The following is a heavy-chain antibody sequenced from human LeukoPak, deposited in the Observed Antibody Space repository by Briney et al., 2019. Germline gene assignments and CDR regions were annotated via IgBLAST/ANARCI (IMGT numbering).Heavy chain of an antibody. CDR1: GFSLSGST. J-gene: IGHJ4*02. V-gene: IGHV3-73*01. D-gene: IGHD3-3*01. CDR3: TNPITIFGVVTKNY. CDR2: IRTKANNYAT. Sequence: PGGSLRLSCAASGFSLSGSTMHWVRQASGKGLEWVGRIRTKANNYATIYAASMEGRFTISRDDSKNTVYLQTNSLKTEDTAVYYCTNPITIFGVVTKNYWGQGTLVTVSS.